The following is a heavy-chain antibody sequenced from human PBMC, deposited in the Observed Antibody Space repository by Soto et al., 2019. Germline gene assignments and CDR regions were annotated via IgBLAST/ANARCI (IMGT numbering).Heavy chain of an antibody. Sequence: EVQLLESGGGLVQPGGSLRLSCAASGFPFTNYAMSWVRQAPGKGLEWVSTISGGGDGTYYADSVKGHFTISRDNSKNTLYLQRNSLRVEDTAIYYCAKKGLGSLKTFCSGSGCHYAFDIWGQGTMVTASS. V-gene: IGHV3-23*01. CDR3: AKKGLGSLKTFCSGSGCHYAFDI. CDR1: GFPFTNYA. CDR2: ISGGGDGT. D-gene: IGHD6-19*01. J-gene: IGHJ3*02.